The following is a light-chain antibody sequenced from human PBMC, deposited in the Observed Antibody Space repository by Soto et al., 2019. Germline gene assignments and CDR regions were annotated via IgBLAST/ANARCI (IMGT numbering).Light chain of an antibody. CDR2: GAS. CDR1: QSVSSN. J-gene: IGKJ1*01. CDR3: HQYDNWWT. V-gene: IGKV3-15*01. Sequence: EIVMTQSPATLSVSPGERATLSCRASQSVSSNLAWYQQKPGQAPRLLVYGASTRATGIPARFSGSGSATEFTLTISSLQSEDFAVYYCHQYDNWWTFGQGTKVDIK.